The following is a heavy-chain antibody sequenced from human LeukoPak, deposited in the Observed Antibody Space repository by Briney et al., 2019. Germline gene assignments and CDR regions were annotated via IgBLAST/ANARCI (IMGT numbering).Heavy chain of an antibody. J-gene: IGHJ6*03. CDR2: INPNSGGT. D-gene: IGHD3-3*01. CDR1: GYTFTGYY. Sequence: ASVKVSCKASGYTFTGYYMHWVRQAPGQGLEWMGWINPNSGGTNYAQKFQGRVTMTRDTSISTAYMELSRLRSDDTAVYYCARVGRDDFWSGYYPEGYYYYYYMDVWGKGTTVTVSS. CDR3: ARVGRDDFWSGYYPEGYYYYYYMDV. V-gene: IGHV1-2*02.